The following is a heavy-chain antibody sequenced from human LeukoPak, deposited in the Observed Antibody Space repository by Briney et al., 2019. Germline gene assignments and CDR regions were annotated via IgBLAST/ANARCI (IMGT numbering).Heavy chain of an antibody. D-gene: IGHD5-18*01. CDR2: ISGSGGST. Sequence: GGTLRLSCAASGFTFSSYAMSWVRQAPGKGLEWVSAISGSGGSTYYADSVKGRFTISRDNSKNTLYLQMNSLRAEDTAVYYCAKLTGLAMVRDFDYWGQGTLVTVSS. CDR3: AKLTGLAMVRDFDY. CDR1: GFTFSSYA. J-gene: IGHJ4*02. V-gene: IGHV3-23*01.